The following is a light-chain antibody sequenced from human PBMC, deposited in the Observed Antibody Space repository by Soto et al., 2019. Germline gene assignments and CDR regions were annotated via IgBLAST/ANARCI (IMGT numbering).Light chain of an antibody. CDR3: QQYNSYSRT. CDR1: QSISSW. V-gene: IGKV1-5*01. CDR2: DAS. Sequence: DIQMTPSPSTLSASVVDRVTITCRASQSISSWLAWYQQKPGKAPKLLIYDASSLESGVPSRFSGSGSGTEFTLTISSLQPDDFATYYCQQYNSYSRTVGQGTKVDIK. J-gene: IGKJ1*01.